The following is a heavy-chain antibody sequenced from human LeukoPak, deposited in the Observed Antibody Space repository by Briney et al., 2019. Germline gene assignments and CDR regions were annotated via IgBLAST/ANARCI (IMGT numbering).Heavy chain of an antibody. CDR1: GFTFSTYW. CDR2: TNSDGSTT. V-gene: IGHV3-74*01. J-gene: IGHJ4*02. Sequence: PGGSLRLSCAASGFTFSTYWMHWVRQAPGKGLVWVSRTNSDGSTTSYADSVKGRFTISRDNAKSTLYLQMNSLRAEDTAVYYCARVATGSYHFDYWGQGTLATVSS. D-gene: IGHD3-16*01. CDR3: ARVATGSYHFDY.